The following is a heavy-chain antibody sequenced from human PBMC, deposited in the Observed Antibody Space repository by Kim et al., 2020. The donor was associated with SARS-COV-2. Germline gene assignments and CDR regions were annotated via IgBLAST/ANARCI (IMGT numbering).Heavy chain of an antibody. CDR2: IHDDGGRT. CDR3: ARVEGFGSDYYGMDV. V-gene: IGHV3-23*01. Sequence: GGSLRLSCAASGFTFRSYAMTWVRQAPGKGLEWVSLIHDDGGRTYYADSVRGRFTISRDNSKDTLYLQMNSLRPEDSAVYYCARVEGFGSDYYGMDVWGQGTAVTVSS. D-gene: IGHD3-10*01. J-gene: IGHJ6*02. CDR1: GFTFRSYA.